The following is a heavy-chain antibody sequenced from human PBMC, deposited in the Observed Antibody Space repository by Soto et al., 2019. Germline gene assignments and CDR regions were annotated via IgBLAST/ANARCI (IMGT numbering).Heavy chain of an antibody. CDR2: INPSGGST. CDR3: ATDGTNYYGSGSYRGFDP. V-gene: IGHV1-46*01. J-gene: IGHJ5*02. CDR1: GYTFTSYY. D-gene: IGHD3-10*01. Sequence: ASVKVSCKASGYTFTSYYMHWVRQAPGQGLEWMGIINPSGGSTSYAQKFQGRVTMTEDTSTDTAYMELSSLRSEDTAVYYFATDGTNYYGSGSYRGFDPWGQGTLVTVSS.